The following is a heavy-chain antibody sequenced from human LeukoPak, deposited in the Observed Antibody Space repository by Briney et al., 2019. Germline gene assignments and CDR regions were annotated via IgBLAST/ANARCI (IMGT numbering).Heavy chain of an antibody. D-gene: IGHD3-3*01. CDR2: ISWNSGSI. V-gene: IGHV3-9*01. Sequence: GGSLRLSCAASGFTFDDYAMHWVRQAPGKGLEWVSGISWNSGSIGYADSVKGRFTISRDNAKNSLYLQMNSLRAEDTAVYYCARSGDYDFWSGYVIDYWGQGTLVTVSS. CDR1: GFTFDDYA. J-gene: IGHJ4*02. CDR3: ARSGDYDFWSGYVIDY.